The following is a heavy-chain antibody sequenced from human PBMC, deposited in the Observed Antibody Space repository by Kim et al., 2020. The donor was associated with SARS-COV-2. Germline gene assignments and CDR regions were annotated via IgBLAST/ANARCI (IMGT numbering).Heavy chain of an antibody. J-gene: IGHJ4*02. D-gene: IGHD2-2*01. CDR3: ASSTVVPAAQTYYFDY. CDR2: IYHSGST. Sequence: SETLSLTCAVSGGSISSSNWWSWVRQPPGKGLEWIGEIYHSGSTNYNPSLKSRVTISVDKSKNQFSLKLSSVTAADTAVYYCASSTVVPAAQTYYFDYWGQGTLVTVSS. V-gene: IGHV4-4*02. CDR1: GGSISSSNW.